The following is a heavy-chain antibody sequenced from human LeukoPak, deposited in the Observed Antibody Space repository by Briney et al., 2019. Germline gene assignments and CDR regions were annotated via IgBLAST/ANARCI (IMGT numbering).Heavy chain of an antibody. CDR2: INPNSGGT. J-gene: IGHJ5*02. V-gene: IGHV1-2*02. CDR1: GYTFTSYY. CDR3: AREGCSSTSCLGWFDP. Sequence: ASVKVSCKASGYTFTSYYMHWVRQAPGQGLEWMGWINPNSGGTNYAQKFQGRVTMTRDTSISTAYMELSRLRSDDTAVYYCAREGCSSTSCLGWFDPWGQGTLVTVSS. D-gene: IGHD2-2*01.